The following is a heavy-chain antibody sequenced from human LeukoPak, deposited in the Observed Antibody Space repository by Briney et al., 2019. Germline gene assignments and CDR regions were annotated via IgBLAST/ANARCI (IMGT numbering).Heavy chain of an antibody. CDR1: GASISSQY. D-gene: IGHD4-17*01. CDR3: ARSRGGHGDYGSWFDP. CDR2: IHHTETS. V-gene: IGHV4-59*11. Sequence: AETLSLTCTVSGASISSQYWSWIRKTPGKGLEWIAYIHHTETSKYNPSLKSRVTISIDTSMNQFSLTLTSVTAADTAVYYCARSRGGHGDYGSWFDPWGQGTLVSVSS. J-gene: IGHJ5*02.